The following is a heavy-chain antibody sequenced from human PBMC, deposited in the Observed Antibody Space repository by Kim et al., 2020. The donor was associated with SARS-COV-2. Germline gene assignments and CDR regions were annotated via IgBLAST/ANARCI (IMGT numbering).Heavy chain of an antibody. CDR3: ARSVFGDNY. CDR1: GFTFSHDW. J-gene: IGHJ4*02. D-gene: IGHD3-10*02. Sequence: GGSLRLSCAASGFTFSHDWMTWVRQAPGKGLEWVANINQDGSENYYVDSVKGRFTISRDNAKNSLYLQMNSLRVEDTAVYYCARSVFGDNYWGQGTLVSVSS. V-gene: IGHV3-7*01. CDR2: INQDGSEN.